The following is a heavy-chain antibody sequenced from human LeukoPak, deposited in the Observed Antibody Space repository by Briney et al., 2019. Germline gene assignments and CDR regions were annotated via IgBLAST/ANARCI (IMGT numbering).Heavy chain of an antibody. CDR2: IGTSSSTHI. D-gene: IGHD2-2*01. J-gene: IGHJ4*02. CDR3: AREGPAACSSTSCYADY. CDR1: GFTFSSYS. V-gene: IGHV3-21*01. Sequence: GGSLRLSRAASGFTFSSYSMNWVRQAPGKGLEWVSSIGTSSSTHIYYADSVKGRFTISRDNAKNSLSLQMNSLRGEDTAVYYCAREGPAACSSTSCYADYWGQGTLVTVSS.